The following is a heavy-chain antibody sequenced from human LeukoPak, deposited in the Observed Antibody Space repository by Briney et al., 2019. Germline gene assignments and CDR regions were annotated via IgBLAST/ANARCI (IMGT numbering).Heavy chain of an antibody. CDR2: IGSRSTYT. CDR3: ARGGLNFDAFDI. V-gene: IGHV3-21*01. J-gene: IGHJ3*02. D-gene: IGHD1-7*01. CDR1: GFTFSSYS. Sequence: GGSLRLSCAASGFTFSSYSMNWVRQAPGKGLEWVSSIGSRSTYTYSADSVKGRFTISRDNAKNSLYLRMNSLRAGDTAVYYCARGGLNFDAFDIWGQGTMVTVSS.